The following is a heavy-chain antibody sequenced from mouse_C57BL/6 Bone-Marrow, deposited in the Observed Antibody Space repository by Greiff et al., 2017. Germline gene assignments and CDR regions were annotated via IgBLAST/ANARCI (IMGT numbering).Heavy chain of an antibody. CDR2: IWSGGST. Sequence: VQVVESGPGLVQPSQCLSITCTVSGFSLTSYGVHWVRQSPGKGLEWLGVIWSGGSTDYYAGTMSRLSITNSNSKSQVFFRFNSRQADDTAIYYCAKNGWPWFAYWGQGTLVTVSA. J-gene: IGHJ3*01. D-gene: IGHD1-2*01. CDR3: AKNGWPWFAY. CDR1: GFSLTSYG. V-gene: IGHV2-5*01.